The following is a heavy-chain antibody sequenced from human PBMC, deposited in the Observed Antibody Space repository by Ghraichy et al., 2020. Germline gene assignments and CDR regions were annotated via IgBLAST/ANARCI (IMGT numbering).Heavy chain of an antibody. Sequence: GGSLRLSCAASGLTISSNYMSWVRQAPGKGLEWVSFIYDDGDTYYADSVNGRFTISSDDSKNTLYLQMNNLRAEDTAVYYCAREHITRTCTGGRCYVSGNGYLDPWGQGTLVTVSS. J-gene: IGHJ5*02. CDR3: AREHITRTCTGGRCYVSGNGYLDP. CDR2: IYDDGDT. CDR1: GLTISSNY. V-gene: IGHV3-53*01. D-gene: IGHD2-15*01.